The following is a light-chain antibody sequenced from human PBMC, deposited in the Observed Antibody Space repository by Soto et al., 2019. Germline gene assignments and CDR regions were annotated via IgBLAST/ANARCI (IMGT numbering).Light chain of an antibody. Sequence: SSELTQPPSVSVAPGQTARVTCGGNNIGGKSVQWYQQRPGQAPVLVVYDDSDRPSGIPERLSGSNSGNTASLTISGLQSEDEGDYYCSAYTARSTLVFGGGTKVTVL. J-gene: IGLJ3*02. CDR2: DDS. V-gene: IGLV3-21*02. CDR3: SAYTARSTLV. CDR1: NIGGKS.